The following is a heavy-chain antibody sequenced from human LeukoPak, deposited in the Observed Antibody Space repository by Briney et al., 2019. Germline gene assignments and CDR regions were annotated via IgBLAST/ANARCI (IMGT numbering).Heavy chain of an antibody. V-gene: IGHV1-18*01. Sequence: GSVKVSCKASGYTFSTYGISWLRQAPGQGLEWMGWISASNGNTNYAQKFQGRVTMTTDTSTTTLYMGVRSLRSDDTAVYYCARDNGYKSVDYWRQGTLVTVSS. CDR2: ISASNGNT. CDR1: GYTFSTYG. J-gene: IGHJ4*02. CDR3: ARDNGYKSVDY. D-gene: IGHD1-14*01.